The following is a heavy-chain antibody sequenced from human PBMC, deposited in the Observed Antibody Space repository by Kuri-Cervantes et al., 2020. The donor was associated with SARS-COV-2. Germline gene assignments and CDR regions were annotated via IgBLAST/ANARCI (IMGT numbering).Heavy chain of an antibody. J-gene: IGHJ3*02. Sequence: SETLSLTCAVSGYSISSGYYWGGIRQPPGKGLEWIGSIYHSGSTYYNPSLKSRVTISVDTSKNQFSLKLSSVTAADTAVYYCARHKDYGDYLGAFDIWGQGTMVTVS. V-gene: IGHV4-38-2*01. D-gene: IGHD4-17*01. CDR2: IYHSGST. CDR3: ARHKDYGDYLGAFDI. CDR1: GYSISSGYY.